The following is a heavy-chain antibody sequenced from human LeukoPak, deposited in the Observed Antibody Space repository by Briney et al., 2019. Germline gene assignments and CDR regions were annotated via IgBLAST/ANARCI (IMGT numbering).Heavy chain of an antibody. V-gene: IGHV4-59*12. Sequence: SETLSLTCTVSGGSISSYYWGWIRQPPGKGLEWIGYIYYTGSTDYNPSLKSRVAISVDTSKNQFSLKLSSVTAADTAVYYCARGKRYAEYFQRWGQGTLVTVSS. CDR3: ARGKRYAEYFQR. J-gene: IGHJ1*01. D-gene: IGHD3-16*02. CDR2: IYYTGST. CDR1: GGSISSYY.